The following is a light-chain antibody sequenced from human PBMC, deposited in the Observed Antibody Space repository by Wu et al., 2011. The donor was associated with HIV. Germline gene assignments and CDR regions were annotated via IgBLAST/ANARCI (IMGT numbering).Light chain of an antibody. J-gene: IGKJ2*01. V-gene: IGKV3-20*01. CDR3: QQYGSSPDT. CDR1: QVVSSNY. CDR2: GAS. Sequence: EIVLTQSPGTLSLSPGERATLSCRASQVVSSNYLAWYQQKPGQAPRLLIFGASSRATGIPDRISGSGSGTDFALTISRLEPEDFAVYYCQQYGSSPDTFG.